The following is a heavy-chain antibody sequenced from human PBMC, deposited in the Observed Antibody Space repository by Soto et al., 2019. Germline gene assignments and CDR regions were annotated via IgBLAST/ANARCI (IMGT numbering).Heavy chain of an antibody. Sequence: QVQLVQSGAEVKKPGASVKVSCKASGYTFTSYGISWVRQATGQGLEWMGWISAYNGNTNYAQKLQGRVTMTTDTSTSTAYMELRSLRSDDTAVYYCARDYSSGWYVNYGMDVWGQGTTVTVSS. CDR2: ISAYNGNT. CDR1: GYTFTSYG. CDR3: ARDYSSGWYVNYGMDV. V-gene: IGHV1-18*01. D-gene: IGHD6-19*01. J-gene: IGHJ6*02.